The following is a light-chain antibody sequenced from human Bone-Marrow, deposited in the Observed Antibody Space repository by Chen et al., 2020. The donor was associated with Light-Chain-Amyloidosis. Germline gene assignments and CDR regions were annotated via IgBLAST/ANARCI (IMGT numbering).Light chain of an antibody. CDR2: RDT. Sequence: SSELPHPPSVSVSPGQTARITCSGDDLPTKYAYWYQQKPGQAPVLVIHRDTERPSGISERFSGSSSGTTATLTISGVQAEDEADYHCQSADSSGTYEVIFGGGTKLTVL. J-gene: IGLJ2*01. CDR1: DLPTKY. CDR3: QSADSSGTYEVI. V-gene: IGLV3-25*03.